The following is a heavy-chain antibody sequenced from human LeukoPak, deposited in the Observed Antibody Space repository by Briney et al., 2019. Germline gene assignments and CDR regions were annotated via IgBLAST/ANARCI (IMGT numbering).Heavy chain of an antibody. Sequence: PGGSLRLSCEGSAFIFSGHWMNWVRQTPGKGLEWVASIKEDGSERQYVDSVKGRFRISRDNTKGSLFLQLNSLRAEDTAVYYCAKDGGGSGHKGSSFDYWGQGTLVTVSS. J-gene: IGHJ4*02. CDR2: IKEDGSER. CDR1: AFIFSGHW. V-gene: IGHV3-7*01. CDR3: AKDGGGSGHKGSSFDY. D-gene: IGHD3-16*01.